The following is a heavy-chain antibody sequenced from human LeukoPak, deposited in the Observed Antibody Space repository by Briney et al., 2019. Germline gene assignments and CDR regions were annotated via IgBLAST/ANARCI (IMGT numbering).Heavy chain of an antibody. J-gene: IGHJ6*02. D-gene: IGHD2-2*02. CDR3: ARVLPSNCSSTSCYTCYYYGMDV. Sequence: GSLRLSCAASGFTFRSYWMSWIRQPPGKGLEWIGEINHSGSTNYNPSLKSRVTISVDTSKNQFSLKLSSVTAADTAVYYCARVLPSNCSSTSCYTCYYYGMDVWGQGTTVTVSS. CDR2: INHSGST. V-gene: IGHV4-34*01. CDR1: GFTFRSYW.